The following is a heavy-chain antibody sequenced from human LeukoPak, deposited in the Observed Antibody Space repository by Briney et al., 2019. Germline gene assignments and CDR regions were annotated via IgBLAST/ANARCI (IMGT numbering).Heavy chain of an antibody. V-gene: IGHV1-2*02. J-gene: IGHJ5*02. CDR2: INPNSGGT. CDR1: GYTFTGYY. Sequence: GASVKVSCKASGYTFTGYYMHWVRQAPGQGLEWMGWINPNSGGTNYAQKFQGRVTMTRDTSISTAYMELSRLRSDDTAVYYCARGHVGTATGFDPWGQGTLVTVSS. CDR3: ARGHVGTATGFDP. D-gene: IGHD5-18*01.